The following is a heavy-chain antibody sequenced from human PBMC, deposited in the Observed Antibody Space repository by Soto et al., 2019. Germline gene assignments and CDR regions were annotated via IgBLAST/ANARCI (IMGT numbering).Heavy chain of an antibody. CDR1: GFTFSSYG. CDR2: ISYDGSNK. V-gene: IGHV3-30*18. CDR3: AKDHPMVRGPLDY. Sequence: PVGSLRLSCAASGFTFSSYGMHWVRQAPGKGLEWVAVISYDGSNKYYADSVKGRFTISRDNSKNTLYLQMNSLRAEDTAVYYCAKDHPMVRGPLDYWGQGTLVTVSS. D-gene: IGHD3-10*01. J-gene: IGHJ4*02.